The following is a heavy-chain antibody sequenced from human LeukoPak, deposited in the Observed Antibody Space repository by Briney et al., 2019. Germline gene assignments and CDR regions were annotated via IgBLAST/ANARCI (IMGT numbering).Heavy chain of an antibody. CDR3: AKVASFYCGGDCYDY. V-gene: IGHV3-30*02. J-gene: IGHJ4*02. Sequence: GGSLRLSCGASGFTFSSYGMHWVRQAPGKGLEWVAFIRYDGSNKYYADSVKGRFTVSRDNSKNTLYLQMNSLRAEDTAVYYCAKVASFYCGGDCYDYWGQGTLAIVSS. CDR1: GFTFSSYG. D-gene: IGHD2-21*01. CDR2: IRYDGSNK.